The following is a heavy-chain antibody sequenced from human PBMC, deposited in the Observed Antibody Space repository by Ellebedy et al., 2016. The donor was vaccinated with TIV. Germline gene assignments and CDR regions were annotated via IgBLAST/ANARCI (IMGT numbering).Heavy chain of an antibody. V-gene: IGHV1-46*01. Sequence: ASVKVSCKASGYTFTSCFMYWVRQAPGQGLEWMGIINPSGGDTNYAQRFQGRVTMTRDTSTSTVYMELSSLRSEDTAVYYCARGDKYYYESSGYYYTYWGQGTLVAVSS. CDR3: ARGDKYYYESSGYYYTY. CDR2: INPSGGDT. J-gene: IGHJ4*02. D-gene: IGHD3-22*01. CDR1: GYTFTSCF.